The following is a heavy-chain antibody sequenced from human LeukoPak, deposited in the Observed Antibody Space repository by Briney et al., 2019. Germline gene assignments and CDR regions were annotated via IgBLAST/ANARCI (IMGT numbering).Heavy chain of an antibody. CDR3: ARGCSTSTPRYYYYYYMDV. CDR2: ISAYNGNT. V-gene: IGHV1-18*01. CDR1: GYTFTSYG. Sequence: ASVKVSCKASGYTFTSYGISWVRQAPGQGLEWMGWISAYNGNTNYAQKLQGRVTMTTDTSTSTAYMELRSLRSDDTAVYYCARGCSTSTPRYYYYYYMDVWGKGTTVTVSS. D-gene: IGHD2-2*01. J-gene: IGHJ6*03.